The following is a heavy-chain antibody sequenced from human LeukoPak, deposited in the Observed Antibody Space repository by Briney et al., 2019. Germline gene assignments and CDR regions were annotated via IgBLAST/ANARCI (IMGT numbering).Heavy chain of an antibody. V-gene: IGHV4-4*07. J-gene: IGHJ3*02. D-gene: IGHD2-8*01. CDR3: ARDNPQPMVYAGNDAFDI. Sequence: SETLSLTCTVSGGSISSYYWSWIRQPAGKGLEWIGRIYTSGSTNYNPSLKSRVTMSVDTSKNQFSLKLSSVTAADTAVYYCARDNPQPMVYAGNDAFDIWGQGTMVTVSS. CDR2: IYTSGST. CDR1: GGSISSYY.